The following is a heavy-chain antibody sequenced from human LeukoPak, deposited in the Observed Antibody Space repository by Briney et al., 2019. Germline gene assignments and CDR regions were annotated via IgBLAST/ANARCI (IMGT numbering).Heavy chain of an antibody. CDR3: ARGYYDSSGYYYDEGDAFDI. V-gene: IGHV1-8*02. Sequence: VASVKVSCKASDYTLISYGISWVRQAPGQGLEWMGWMNPNSGNTGYAQKFQGRVTMTRNTSISTAYMELSSLRSEDTAVYYCARGYYDSSGYYYDEGDAFDIWGQGTMVTVSS. CDR1: DYTLISYG. D-gene: IGHD3-22*01. J-gene: IGHJ3*02. CDR2: MNPNSGNT.